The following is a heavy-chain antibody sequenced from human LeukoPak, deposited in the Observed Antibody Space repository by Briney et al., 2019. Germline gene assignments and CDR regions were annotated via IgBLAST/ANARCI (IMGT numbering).Heavy chain of an antibody. V-gene: IGHV3-7*01. CDR1: GFTFSSYA. CDR3: ARVNQLYSSGWSWLYYFDY. CDR2: IKQDGSEK. D-gene: IGHD6-19*01. J-gene: IGHJ4*02. Sequence: GGSLRLSCAASGFTFSSYAMSWVRQAPGKGLEWVANIKQDGSEKYYVDSVKGRFTISRDNAKSSLYLQMNSLRAEDTAVYYCARVNQLYSSGWSWLYYFDYWGQGTLVTVSS.